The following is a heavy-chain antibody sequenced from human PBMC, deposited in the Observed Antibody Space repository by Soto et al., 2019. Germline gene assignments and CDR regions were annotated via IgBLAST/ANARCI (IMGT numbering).Heavy chain of an antibody. CDR3: ARADHIVVVPTSLGAMAV. Sequence: PSETLSLTCSVSGFAISRGYYWSWVRQPPGKGLEWIGEIYHSGSTNYNPSLKSRVTISLDKAKNQFSLKPTSVTAADSAGYYCARADHIVVVPTSLGAMAVWTQGSTVSVS. CDR2: IYHSGST. J-gene: IGHJ6*02. V-gene: IGHV4-4*02. CDR1: GFAISRGYY. D-gene: IGHD2-2*01.